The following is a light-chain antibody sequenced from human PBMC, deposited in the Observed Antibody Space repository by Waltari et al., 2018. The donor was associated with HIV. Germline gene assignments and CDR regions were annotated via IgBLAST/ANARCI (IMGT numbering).Light chain of an antibody. Sequence: ELTQPASAPVSPGQPPSNTGSGDVLLKKYAFWYEQKSGQAPVLGIYKYNIRPSDNPKRISGSSSGTMATLTISGAQVDDEADYYCYSADDSGDYKGFGGGTKLTVL. CDR1: VLLKKY. CDR3: YSADDSGDYKG. CDR2: KYN. J-gene: IGLJ2*01. V-gene: IGLV3-10*01.